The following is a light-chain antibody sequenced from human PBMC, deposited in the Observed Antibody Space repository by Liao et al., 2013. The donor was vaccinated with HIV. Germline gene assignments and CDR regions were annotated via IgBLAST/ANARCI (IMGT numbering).Light chain of an antibody. V-gene: IGLV3-1*01. CDR1: KLGDKY. CDR3: QAWDIDTGV. J-gene: IGLJ1*01. Sequence: SYELTQAPSVSVSPGQTARISCSGDKLGDKYVCWYQQKPGQSPVLVVYQDTKRPSGIPERFSGSNSGHTATLTISGTQSMDEADYYCQAWDIDTGVFGTGTKVTVL. CDR2: QDT.